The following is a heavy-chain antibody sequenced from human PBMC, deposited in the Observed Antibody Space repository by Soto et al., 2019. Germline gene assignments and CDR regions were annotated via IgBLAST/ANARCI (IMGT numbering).Heavy chain of an antibody. CDR3: AHRVLRTVFGLVTTTAIYFDF. CDR1: GFSLTTRGVG. V-gene: IGHV2-5*02. D-gene: IGHD3-3*01. J-gene: IGHJ4*02. Sequence: SGPTLVNPTETLALSFTFSGFSLTTRGVGVGWIRQSPGKAPEWLALIYWDDDKRYSPSLKSRLTITKDTSKNQVVLTMANLDPADTATYYCAHRVLRTVFGLVTTTAIYFDFWGQGTPVTVSS. CDR2: IYWDDDK.